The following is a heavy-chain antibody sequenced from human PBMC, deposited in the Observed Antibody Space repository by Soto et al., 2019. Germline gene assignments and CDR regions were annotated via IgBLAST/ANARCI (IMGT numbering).Heavy chain of an antibody. Sequence: QVQLVQSGAEVKKPGASVKVSCKASGYTFTSYDINWVRQATGQGLEWMGWMNPNSGNTGYAQKFQGRVTMTRNTSISTAYMELSSLRSEDAAVYYWARATTTVTTFEPWGQGTLVTVSS. J-gene: IGHJ5*02. CDR3: ARATTTVTTFEP. D-gene: IGHD4-17*01. CDR1: GYTFTSYD. CDR2: MNPNSGNT. V-gene: IGHV1-8*01.